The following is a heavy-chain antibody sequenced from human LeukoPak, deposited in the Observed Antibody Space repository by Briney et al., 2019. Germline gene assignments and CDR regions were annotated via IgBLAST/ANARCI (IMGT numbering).Heavy chain of an antibody. CDR3: ARVRFDWLAHDY. V-gene: IGHV1-18*01. D-gene: IGHD3-9*01. CDR1: GYTFTSYG. Sequence: ASVKVSCKASGYTFTSYGISWVRQAPGQGLEWMGWIRAYNGNTNYAQKLQGRVTMTTDTSTSTAYMELRSLRSDDTAVYYCARVRFDWLAHDYWGQGTLVTVSS. J-gene: IGHJ4*02. CDR2: IRAYNGNT.